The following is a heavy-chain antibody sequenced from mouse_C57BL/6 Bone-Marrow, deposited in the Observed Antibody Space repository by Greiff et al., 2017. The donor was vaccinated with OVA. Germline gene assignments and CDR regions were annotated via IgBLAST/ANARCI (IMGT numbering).Heavy chain of an antibody. CDR2: IYPRSGNT. V-gene: IGHV1-81*01. CDR3: AVYYGNYVTY. Sequence: QVQLQQSGAELARPGASVKLSCKASGYTFTSYGISWVKQRTGQGLEWIGEIYPRSGNTYYNEKFKGKATLTADKSSSTAYMELRSLTSEDSAVDFCAVYYGNYVTYWGQGTLVTVSA. CDR1: GYTFTSYG. D-gene: IGHD2-1*01. J-gene: IGHJ3*01.